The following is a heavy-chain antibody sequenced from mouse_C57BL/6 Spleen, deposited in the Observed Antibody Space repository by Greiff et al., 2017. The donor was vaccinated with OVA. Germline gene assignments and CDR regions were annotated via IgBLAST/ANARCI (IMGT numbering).Heavy chain of an antibody. CDR3: AREGITAVDYAMDY. Sequence: QVQLQQPGAELVKPGASVKMSCKASGYTFTSYWITWVKQRPGQGLEWIGDIYPGSGGTNYNEKFKSKATLTVDKSSSTAYMQLSSLTSEDSAVSDCAREGITAVDYAMDYWGQGTSVTVSS. V-gene: IGHV1-55*01. D-gene: IGHD1-1*01. CDR2: IYPGSGGT. J-gene: IGHJ4*01. CDR1: GYTFTSYW.